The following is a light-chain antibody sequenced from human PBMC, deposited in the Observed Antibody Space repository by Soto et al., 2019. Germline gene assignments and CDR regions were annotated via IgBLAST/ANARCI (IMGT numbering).Light chain of an antibody. Sequence: QSALTQPPSASGSPGQSVTISCTGTSSDVADYQYVSWYQQHPSKAPKLMIYEVNKRPSGVPDRFSGSKSGSTASLTVSGLQPEDEADYYCSSYAGSSTYVFGTGTKLTVL. CDR2: EVN. CDR3: SSYAGSSTYV. V-gene: IGLV2-8*01. CDR1: SSDVADYQY. J-gene: IGLJ1*01.